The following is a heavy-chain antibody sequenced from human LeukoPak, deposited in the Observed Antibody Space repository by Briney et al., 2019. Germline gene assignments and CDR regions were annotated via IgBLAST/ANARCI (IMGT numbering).Heavy chain of an antibody. D-gene: IGHD3-10*01. J-gene: IGHJ6*03. CDR2: IYHTGST. V-gene: IGHV4-59*02. CDR3: ARGLGSYEDYMDV. CDR1: GGSVSDCY. Sequence: SETLSLTCTISGGSVSDCYWSWIRQSPGKGLEWIGYIYHTGSTSYSPSLKSRVTISADTSQNQFSLKLSSVTAADTAVYYCARGLGSYEDYMDVWGKGTTVTVSS.